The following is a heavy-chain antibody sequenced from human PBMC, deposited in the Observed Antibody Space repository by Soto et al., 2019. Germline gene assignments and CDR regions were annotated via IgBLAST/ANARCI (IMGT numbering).Heavy chain of an antibody. Sequence: PSETLSLTCTVSGGSISSSSYYWGWIRQPPGKGLEWIGSIYYSGSTYYNPSLKSRVTISVDTSKNQFSLKLSSVTAADTAVYYCARSFPTVTTCWFDPWGQGTLVTVSS. CDR3: ARSFPTVTTCWFDP. V-gene: IGHV4-39*01. CDR1: GGSISSSSYY. D-gene: IGHD4-4*01. J-gene: IGHJ5*02. CDR2: IYYSGST.